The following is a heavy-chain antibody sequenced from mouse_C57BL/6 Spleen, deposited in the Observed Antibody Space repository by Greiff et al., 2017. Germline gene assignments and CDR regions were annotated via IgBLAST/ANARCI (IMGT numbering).Heavy chain of an antibody. V-gene: IGHV3-6*01. Sequence: EVKVEESGPGLVKPSQSLSLTCSVTGYSITSGYYWNWIRQFPGNKLEWMGYISYDGSNNYNPSLKNRISITRDTSKNQFFLKLNSVTTEDTATYYCARGHYAMDYWGQGTSVTVSS. CDR1: GYSITSGYY. J-gene: IGHJ4*01. CDR2: ISYDGSN. CDR3: ARGHYAMDY.